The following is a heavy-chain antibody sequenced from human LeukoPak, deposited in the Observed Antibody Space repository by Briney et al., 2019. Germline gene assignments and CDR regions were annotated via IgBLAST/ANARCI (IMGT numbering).Heavy chain of an antibody. D-gene: IGHD4-23*01. J-gene: IGHJ4*02. CDR2: IRSSGDST. Sequence: GGSLRLSCAASGLIFSNYALSWVRQAPGKGLEWVSSIRSSGDSTYYADSVKGRFTISRANSKNTLYLQMNSLRAEDTAVYYCTKVVTDDYWGQGTLVTVSS. CDR1: GLIFSNYA. V-gene: IGHV3-23*01. CDR3: TKVVTDDY.